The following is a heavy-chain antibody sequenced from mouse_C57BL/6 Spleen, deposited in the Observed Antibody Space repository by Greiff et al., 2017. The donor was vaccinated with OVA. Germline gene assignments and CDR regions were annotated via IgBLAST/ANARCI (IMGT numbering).Heavy chain of an antibody. V-gene: IGHV1-82*01. D-gene: IGHD2-4*01. Sequence: VQLVESGPELVKPGASVKISCKASGYAFSSSWMNWVKQRPGKGLEWIGRIYPGDGDTNYNGKFKGKATLTADKSSSTAYLQLSSLTSEDSAVYFCARHYDASWFAYWGQGTLVTVSA. CDR1: GYAFSSSW. CDR3: ARHYDASWFAY. CDR2: IYPGDGDT. J-gene: IGHJ3*01.